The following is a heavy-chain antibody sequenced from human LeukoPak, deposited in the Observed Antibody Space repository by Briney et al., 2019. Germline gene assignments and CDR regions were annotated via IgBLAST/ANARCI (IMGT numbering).Heavy chain of an antibody. CDR1: GFTFSSYX. CDR2: XSXSSSYI. J-gene: IGHJ4*02. CDR3: ASRATREGYCSSTSCPKFAY. V-gene: IGHV3-21*01. D-gene: IGHD2-2*01. Sequence: SXXASGFTFSSYXMNWXRQAPGXXXXXXSSXSXSSSYIYYADSVKGRFTISRDNAKNSLYLQMNSLRAEDTAVYYCASRATREGYCSSTSCPKFAYWGQGTLVTVSS.